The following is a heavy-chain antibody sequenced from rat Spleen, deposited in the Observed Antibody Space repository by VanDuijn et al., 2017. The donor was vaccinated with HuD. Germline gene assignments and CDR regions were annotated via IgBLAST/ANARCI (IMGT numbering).Heavy chain of an antibody. V-gene: IGHV5-29*01. CDR2: ISYDGSTT. CDR3: ARSRTLRGYYFDY. Sequence: EVQLVESGGGLVQPGRSLKLSCAASGFTFSNYGMVCVRQAPTEGLEWVATISYDGSTTYSRDSVKGRFTISRDNARSTLYLQTDSLRSEDTALYYCARSRTLRGYYFDYWGQGVMVTVSS. D-gene: IGHD3-1*01. J-gene: IGHJ2*01. CDR1: GFTFSNYG.